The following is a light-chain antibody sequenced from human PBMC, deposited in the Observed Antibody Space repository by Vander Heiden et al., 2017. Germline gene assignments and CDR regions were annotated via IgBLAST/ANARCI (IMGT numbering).Light chain of an antibody. CDR3: QQYDDLPWT. V-gene: IGKV1-33*01. Sequence: DIQMTQSPSSLSASVGDRVTITCQASQDIRNYLNWYQQKPGKAPKLLINDASKLKTGVPSRFSGSGSGTDFTFTISSLQPEDFATYYCQQYDDLPWTFGQGTKVEIK. J-gene: IGKJ1*01. CDR1: QDIRNY. CDR2: DAS.